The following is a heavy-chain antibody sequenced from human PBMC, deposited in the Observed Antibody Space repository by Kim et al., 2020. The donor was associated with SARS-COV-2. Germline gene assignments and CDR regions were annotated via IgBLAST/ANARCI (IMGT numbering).Heavy chain of an antibody. Sequence: GGSLRLSCAASGFTFSSYAVHWVRQAPGKGLEWVAVTSYDGSVNWYADSVKGRFTISRDNSKNTLYLQMSSLTAEDTALYYCASEQWGTYFFDYWGQGTLVTVSS. D-gene: IGHD3-16*01. J-gene: IGHJ4*02. CDR1: GFTFSSYA. CDR3: ASEQWGTYFFDY. CDR2: TSYDGSVN. V-gene: IGHV3-30-3*01.